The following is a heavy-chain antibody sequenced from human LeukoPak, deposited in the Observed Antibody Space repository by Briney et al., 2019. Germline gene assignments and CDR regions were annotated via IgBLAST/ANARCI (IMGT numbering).Heavy chain of an antibody. CDR2: IYHSGSP. D-gene: IGHD3-10*01. J-gene: IGHJ3*02. V-gene: IGHV4-38-2*02. Sequence: SETLSLTCTVSGYSITSGYYWSWIRQPPGKGLEWIGSIYHSGSPLYNPSLKSRVTISVDTSKNQFSLKLSSVTAADTAVYYCARGGSGSYIDAFDIWGQGTMVTVSS. CDR3: ARGGSGSYIDAFDI. CDR1: GYSITSGYY.